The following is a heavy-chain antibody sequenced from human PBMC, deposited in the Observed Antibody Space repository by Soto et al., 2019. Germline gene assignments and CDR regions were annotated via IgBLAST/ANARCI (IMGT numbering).Heavy chain of an antibody. CDR1: GLTVSSNY. V-gene: IGHV3-53*01. J-gene: IGHJ4*02. CDR2: RDIDGET. Sequence: EVLLVESGGGVIQPGGSLRLSCAASGLTVSSNYMGWDRQAPGTRVEWVSLRDIDGETRQYQDSAKGRFTSSRDNSKNTLNRQITSLRAEDTAVYYCAREMGDTGYYHYVDHWGLGTLVTVSS. CDR3: AREMGDTGYYHYVDH. D-gene: IGHD3-9*01.